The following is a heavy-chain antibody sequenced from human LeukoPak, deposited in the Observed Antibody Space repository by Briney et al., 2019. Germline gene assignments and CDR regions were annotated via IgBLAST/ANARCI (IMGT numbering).Heavy chain of an antibody. CDR3: ARVGQAGAFDI. V-gene: IGHV4-4*07. CDR2: IYTSGST. D-gene: IGHD6-25*01. J-gene: IGHJ3*02. Sequence: SETLSLTCTVSGDSISSNYWSWLRQPAGKGLEWIGRIYTSGSTNYNPSLKSRVTMSVDTSKNQFSLKLSSVTAADTAVYYCARVGQAGAFDIWGQGTMVTVSS. CDR1: GDSISSNY.